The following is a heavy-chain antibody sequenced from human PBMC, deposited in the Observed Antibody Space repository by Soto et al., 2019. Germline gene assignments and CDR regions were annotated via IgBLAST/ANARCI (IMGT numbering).Heavy chain of an antibody. V-gene: IGHV1-46*01. CDR1: GYTSTSYY. J-gene: IGHJ6*02. D-gene: IGHD6-19*01. CDR2: INPSGGST. Sequence: ASVKVSCKASGYTSTSYYMHWVRQAPGQGLEWMGIINPSGGSTSYAQKFQGRVTMTRDTSTSTVYMELSSLRSEDTAVYYCARHRSPYTVAGTPPSSYYGMDVSG. CDR3: ARHRSPYTVAGTPPSSYYGMDV.